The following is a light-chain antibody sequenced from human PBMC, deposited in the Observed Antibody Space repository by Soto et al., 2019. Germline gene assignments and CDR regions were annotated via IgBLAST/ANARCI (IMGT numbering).Light chain of an antibody. CDR1: QSVSSN. CDR3: QQRSSSIT. Sequence: EIVLTHSPATLPLSPGERATLSCRASQSVSSNLAWYQQKPGQAPRLLIYDASNRATGIPARFGGSGSGTDFTLTISGLEAEDFVVYYCQQRSSSITFGQGTRLEI. CDR2: DAS. V-gene: IGKV3-11*01. J-gene: IGKJ5*01.